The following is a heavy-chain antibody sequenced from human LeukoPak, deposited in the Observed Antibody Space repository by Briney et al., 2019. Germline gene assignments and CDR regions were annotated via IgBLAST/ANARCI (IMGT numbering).Heavy chain of an antibody. CDR1: GYTFTRYG. D-gene: IGHD1-26*01. Sequence: ASVKVSCKASGYTFTRYGVSWVRQAPGQGLEWMGWISAYNGATKSAQKLQGRVTMTTDTSTSTAYMGLRSLRSDDTAVYFCARDYSGSHGDYWGQGTLVTVSS. CDR3: ARDYSGSHGDY. V-gene: IGHV1-18*01. CDR2: ISAYNGAT. J-gene: IGHJ4*02.